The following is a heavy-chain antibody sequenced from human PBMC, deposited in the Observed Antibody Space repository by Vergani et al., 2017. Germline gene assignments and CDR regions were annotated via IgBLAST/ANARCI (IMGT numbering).Heavy chain of an antibody. CDR3: AKDQGSLVVVIAISEYFQH. CDR2: ISGSGGST. CDR1: GFTFSSYA. D-gene: IGHD2-21*01. Sequence: EVQLLESGGGLVQPGGSLRLSCAASGFTFSSYAMSWVRQAPGQGLEWVSAISGSGGSTYYADSWKGRFTISRDNSKNTLYLQMNSLRAEDTAVYYCAKDQGSLVVVIAISEYFQHWGQGTLVAGSS. V-gene: IGHV3-23*01. J-gene: IGHJ1*01.